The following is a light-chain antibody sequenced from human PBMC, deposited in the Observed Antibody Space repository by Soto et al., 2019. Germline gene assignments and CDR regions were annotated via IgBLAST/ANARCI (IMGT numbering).Light chain of an antibody. CDR3: ISYTTISTYV. J-gene: IGLJ1*01. Sequence: QSVLTQPASLSGSPGQSIAISCTGTSSDVDGYNYVSWYQHHPGKAPKLMIYDVSSRPSGVSNRFSGSKSGNTASLTISGLQAEDEADYYCISYTTISTYVFGTGTKVTVL. CDR1: SSDVDGYNY. CDR2: DVS. V-gene: IGLV2-14*03.